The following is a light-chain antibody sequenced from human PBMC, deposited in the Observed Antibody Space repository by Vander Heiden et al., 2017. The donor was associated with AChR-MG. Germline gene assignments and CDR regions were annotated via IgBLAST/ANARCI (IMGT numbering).Light chain of an antibody. CDR1: DNYISNYNY. Sequence: QSAPTQPRSVSGSPGQSVTISCTGTDNYISNYNYVSWYQQYPGKAPKLMIYDVTKRPSGVPDRFSGSKSGNTASLSISGLQAEDEADYYCCSYAAESWVFGGGTKLTVL. V-gene: IGLV2-11*01. CDR2: DVT. CDR3: CSYAAESWV. J-gene: IGLJ3*02.